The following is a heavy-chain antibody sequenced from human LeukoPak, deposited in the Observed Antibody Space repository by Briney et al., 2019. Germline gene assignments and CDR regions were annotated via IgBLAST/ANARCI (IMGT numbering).Heavy chain of an antibody. D-gene: IGHD1-1*01. CDR3: ARVQTGTTNWFDP. Sequence: PGGSLRLSCAASGFNLSAYWMSWVRQAPGKGLEWVANINRDGSGEYYVDSVRGRFTISRDNAKNSLYLQMNSLRAEDTAVYYCARVQTGTTNWFDPWGQGTLVTVSS. J-gene: IGHJ5*02. CDR1: GFNLSAYW. CDR2: INRDGSGE. V-gene: IGHV3-7*04.